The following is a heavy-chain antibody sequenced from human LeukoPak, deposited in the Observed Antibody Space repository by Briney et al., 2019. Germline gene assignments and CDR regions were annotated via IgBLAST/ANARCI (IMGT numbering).Heavy chain of an antibody. V-gene: IGHV4-34*01. Sequence: PSETLSLTCAVYGGSFSGYYWSWIRQPPGKGLEWIGEINHSGSTNYNPSLESRVTISVDTSKNQFSLKLSSVTAADTAVYYCARATRRNGDYYYYGMDVWGQGTTVTVSS. CDR3: ARATRRNGDYYYYGMDV. CDR2: INHSGST. J-gene: IGHJ6*02. CDR1: GGSFSGYY. D-gene: IGHD1-1*01.